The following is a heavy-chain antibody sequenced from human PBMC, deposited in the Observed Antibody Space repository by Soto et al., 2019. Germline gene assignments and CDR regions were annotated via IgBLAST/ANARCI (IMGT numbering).Heavy chain of an antibody. Sequence: ASVKVSCKASGYTFTSYDINWVRQATGQGLEWMGWMNPNSGNTGFAQKFQGRVTLTRNTCISTAYMELSSLRSEDTAVYYCARDASIAVGGNWFDPWGQGTLVTVSS. CDR3: ARDASIAVGGNWFDP. D-gene: IGHD2-15*01. CDR1: GYTFTSYD. CDR2: MNPNSGNT. V-gene: IGHV1-8*01. J-gene: IGHJ5*02.